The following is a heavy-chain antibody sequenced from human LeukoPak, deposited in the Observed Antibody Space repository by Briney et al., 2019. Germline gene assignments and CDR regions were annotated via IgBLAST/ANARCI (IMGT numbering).Heavy chain of an antibody. D-gene: IGHD3-10*01. J-gene: IGHJ6*03. CDR1: DFAFNTYS. V-gene: IGHV3-21*01. CDR2: ISTSGSYI. Sequence: GGSLRLSCIASDFAFNTYSMNWVRQAPGKGLEWVSSISTSGSYIFYADSVKGRFTISRDNAKNSLYLQMNSLRAEDTAVYFCARDLKDYSGSGSYLHMDVWGKGTTVIVS. CDR3: ARDLKDYSGSGSYLHMDV.